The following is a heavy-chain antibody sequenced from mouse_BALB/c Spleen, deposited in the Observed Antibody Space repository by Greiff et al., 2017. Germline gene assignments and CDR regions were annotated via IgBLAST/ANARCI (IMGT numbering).Heavy chain of an antibody. V-gene: IGHV5-17*02. CDR3: AREGYYGSLFAY. J-gene: IGHJ3*01. CDR1: GFTFSSFG. Sequence: EVMLVESGGGLVQPGGSRKLSCAASGFTFSSFGMHWVRQAPEKGLEWVAYISSGSSTIYYADTVKGRFTISRDNPKNTLFLQMTSLRSEDTAMYYCAREGYYGSLFAYWGQGTLVTVSA. CDR2: ISSGSSTI. D-gene: IGHD1-1*01.